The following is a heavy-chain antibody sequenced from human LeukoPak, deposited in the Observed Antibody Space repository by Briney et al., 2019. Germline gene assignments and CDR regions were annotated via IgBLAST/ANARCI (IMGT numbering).Heavy chain of an antibody. D-gene: IGHD2-15*01. CDR1: GGSLSTRNW. J-gene: IGHJ4*02. Sequence: SDSLSLTCAVSGGSLSTRNWWTWVRQPPGKGVEWIGEFYHTEYTNYNPSLKGQGTISVDKSKTQFSLRLSSVPAADTAVYSCASLGYCREDDCHRPRWGQGALVTVSS. CDR2: FYHTEYT. V-gene: IGHV4-4*02. CDR3: ASLGYCREDDCHRPR.